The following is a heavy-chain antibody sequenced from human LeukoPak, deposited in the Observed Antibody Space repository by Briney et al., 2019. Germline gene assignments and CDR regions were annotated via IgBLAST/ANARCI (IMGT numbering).Heavy chain of an antibody. V-gene: IGHV1-18*01. J-gene: IGHJ5*02. CDR2: ISAYNGNT. CDR3: ARNFRNRIETYSGSLPAGWFDP. Sequence: GASVTVSCKASGYTFTSYGISWVRQAPGQGLEWMGWISAYNGNTNYAQKLQGRVTMTTDTSTSTAYMELRSLRSDDTAVYYCARNFRNRIETYSGSLPAGWFDPWGQGTLVTVSS. CDR1: GYTFTSYG. D-gene: IGHD1-26*01.